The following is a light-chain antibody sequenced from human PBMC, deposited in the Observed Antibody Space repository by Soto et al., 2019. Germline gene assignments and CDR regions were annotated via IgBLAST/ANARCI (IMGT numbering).Light chain of an antibody. V-gene: IGKV1-39*01. CDR3: QQSHSIPYI. J-gene: IGKJ2*01. Sequence: DLQMTQSPSSLSASVGDRVTITCRASQTISTYLNWYQQKPGKAPKLLIYAASSLQSGVPSRFSGSGSGTDFTLTISSLQPEDFATYFCQQSHSIPYIFGQGTKLQIK. CDR1: QTISTY. CDR2: AAS.